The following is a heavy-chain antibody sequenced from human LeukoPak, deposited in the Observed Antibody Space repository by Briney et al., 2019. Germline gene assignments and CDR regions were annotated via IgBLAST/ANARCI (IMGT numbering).Heavy chain of an antibody. J-gene: IGHJ4*02. CDR1: GFTFSSYE. V-gene: IGHV3-48*03. Sequence: GGSLRLSCAASGFTFSSYEMNWVRQAPGKGLEWVSYISSSGSTIYYADSVKGRFTISRDNAKNSLYLQMNSLRAEDTAVYYCARKRGDFIDYWGQGTLVTVSS. CDR2: ISSSGSTI. D-gene: IGHD2-21*02. CDR3: ARKRGDFIDY.